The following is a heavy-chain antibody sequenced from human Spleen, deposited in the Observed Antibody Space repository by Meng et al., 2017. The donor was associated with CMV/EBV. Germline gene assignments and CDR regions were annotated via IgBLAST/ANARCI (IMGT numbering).Heavy chain of an antibody. V-gene: IGHV3-11*01. J-gene: IGHJ6*02. D-gene: IGHD3-22*01. CDR3: ARGLSQSVYYGMDV. CDR1: GFTFSDYY. Sequence: GESLKISCAASGFTFSDYYMSWIRQAPGKGLEWVSYIISSGSTIYYADSVKGRFTISRDNAKNSLYLQMNSLRAKDTALYYCARGLSQSVYYGMDVWGQGTTVTVSS. CDR2: IISSGSTI.